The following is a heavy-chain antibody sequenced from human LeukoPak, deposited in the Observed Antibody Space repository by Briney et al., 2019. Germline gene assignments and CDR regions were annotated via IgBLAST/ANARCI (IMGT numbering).Heavy chain of an antibody. CDR3: ARNTGYDQRTDY. V-gene: IGHV3-21*01. J-gene: IGHJ4*02. CDR2: ISSSSSYI. Sequence: GGSLRLSCAASGFTFSSYSMNWVRQAPGKGLEWVSSISSSSSYIYYADSVKGRFTISRDNAKNSLYLQMNSLRDEDTAVYYCARNTGYDQRTDYWGQGTLVTVSS. D-gene: IGHD5-12*01. CDR1: GFTFSSYS.